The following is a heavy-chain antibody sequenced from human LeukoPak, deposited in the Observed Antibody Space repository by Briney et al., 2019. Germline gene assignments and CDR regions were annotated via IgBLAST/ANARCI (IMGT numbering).Heavy chain of an antibody. J-gene: IGHJ4*02. CDR1: GYTFTSYD. CDR2: MNPNSGNT. V-gene: IGHV1-8*02. Sequence: ASVKVSCKASGYTFTSYDINWVRQATGQGLEWMGWMNPNSGNTGYAQKFQGRVTMTRNTSISTAYMELSSLRSEDTAVYYCARVTPFGYVDDYWGQGTLVTVSS. D-gene: IGHD5-12*01. CDR3: ARVTPFGYVDDY.